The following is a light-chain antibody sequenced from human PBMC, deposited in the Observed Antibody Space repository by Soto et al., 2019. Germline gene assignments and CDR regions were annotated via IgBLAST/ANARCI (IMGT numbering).Light chain of an antibody. Sequence: DLVMTQSPLSLPVTPGEPVSISCRSSQSLLHSNGYNYLDWYLQKPGQSPQLLIYLGSNRASGVPDRFSGSGSGTTFTLKISRVEAEDVGVYYCMQALQTPVTFGQGTKVEIK. CDR2: LGS. J-gene: IGKJ1*01. CDR3: MQALQTPVT. V-gene: IGKV2-28*01. CDR1: QSLLHSNGYNY.